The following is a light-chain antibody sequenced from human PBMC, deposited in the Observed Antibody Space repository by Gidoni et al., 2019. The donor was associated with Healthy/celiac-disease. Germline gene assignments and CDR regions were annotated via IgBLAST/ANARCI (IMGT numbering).Light chain of an antibody. CDR3: QQSYSTRIFT. CDR2: AAS. V-gene: IGKV1-39*01. J-gene: IGKJ3*01. CDR1: QSISSY. Sequence: DVQMTQSPSSLSASVGDRVTITCRASQSISSYLNWYQQKPGKAPKLLIYAASSLQSGVPSRLSGSGSGTDVTITISSLQPEDVATDYCQQSYSTRIFTFGPGTKVDIK.